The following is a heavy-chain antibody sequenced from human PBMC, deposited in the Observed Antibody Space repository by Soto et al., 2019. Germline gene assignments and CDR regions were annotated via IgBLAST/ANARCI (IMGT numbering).Heavy chain of an antibody. Sequence: QVQLVESGGGVVQPGRSLRLSCAASGFTFSSYAMHWVRQAPGKGLEWVAVISYDGSNKYYADSVKGRFTISRDNSKNTLYLQMNSLRAEDTAVNYCARVGSGYYSDYYYGMDVWGQGTTVTVSS. CDR3: ARVGSGYYSDYYYGMDV. CDR1: GFTFSSYA. J-gene: IGHJ6*02. CDR2: ISYDGSNK. D-gene: IGHD3-22*01. V-gene: IGHV3-30-3*01.